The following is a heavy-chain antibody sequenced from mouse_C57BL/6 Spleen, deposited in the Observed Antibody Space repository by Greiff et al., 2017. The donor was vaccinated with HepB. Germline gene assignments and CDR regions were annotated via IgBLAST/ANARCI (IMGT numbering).Heavy chain of an antibody. CDR1: GYTFTSYW. J-gene: IGHJ3*01. CDR3: ARSLTDWFAY. Sequence: QVQLQQPGAELVRPGSSVKLSCKASGYTFTSYWMHWVKQRPIQGLEWIGNIDPSDSETHYNQKFKDKATLTVHKSSSTAYMQLSSLTSYDSAVYYCARSLTDWFAYWGQGTLVTVSA. D-gene: IGHD4-1*01. CDR2: IDPSDSET. V-gene: IGHV1-52*01.